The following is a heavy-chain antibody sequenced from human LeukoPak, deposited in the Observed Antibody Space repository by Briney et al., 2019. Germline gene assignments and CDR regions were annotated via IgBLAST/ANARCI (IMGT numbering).Heavy chain of an antibody. D-gene: IGHD4-17*01. V-gene: IGHV3-48*02. CDR1: GFTFSSHS. CDR3: ARGHGDYAPEFDY. CDR2: ISSSSTTR. J-gene: IGHJ4*02. Sequence: GGSLRLSCAASGFTFSSHSMNWVRQAPGKGLEWVSYISSSSTTRLYADSVKGRFTISRDNAKSTLYLQMNSLRDADTAVYYCARGHGDYAPEFDYWGQGTLVTVPS.